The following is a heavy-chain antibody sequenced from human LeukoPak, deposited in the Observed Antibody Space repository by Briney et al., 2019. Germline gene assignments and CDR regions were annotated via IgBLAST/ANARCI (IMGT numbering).Heavy chain of an antibody. CDR3: ARENYYDSSGYPTSDY. CDR1: GYTFTSYG. Sequence: ASVKVSCKASGYTFTSYGISWARQAPGQGLEWMGWISAYNGNTNYAQKLQGRVTMTTDTSTSTAYMELRSLRSDDTAVYYCARENYYDSSGYPTSDYWGQGTLVTVSS. J-gene: IGHJ4*02. CDR2: ISAYNGNT. D-gene: IGHD3-22*01. V-gene: IGHV1-18*01.